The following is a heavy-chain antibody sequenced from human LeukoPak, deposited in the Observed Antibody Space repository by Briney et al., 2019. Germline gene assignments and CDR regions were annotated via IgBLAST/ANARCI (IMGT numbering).Heavy chain of an antibody. CDR1: GYTFTGYY. CDR2: INPNSGGT. CDR3: ARAHGAVPAAILLAGFSSSLGGEIDY. Sequence: GASVKVSCKASGYTFTGYYMHWVRQAPGQGLEWMGWINPNSGGTNYAQKFQGRVTMTRDTSISTAYMELSRLRSDDTAVYYCARAHGAVPAAILLAGFSSSLGGEIDYWGQGTLVTVSS. J-gene: IGHJ4*02. V-gene: IGHV1-2*02. D-gene: IGHD2-2*01.